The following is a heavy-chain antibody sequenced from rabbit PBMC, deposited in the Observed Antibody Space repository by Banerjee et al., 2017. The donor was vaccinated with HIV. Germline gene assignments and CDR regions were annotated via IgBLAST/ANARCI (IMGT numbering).Heavy chain of an antibody. J-gene: IGHJ4*01. Sequence: EESGGDLVKPEGSLTLTCTASGFTISSSYWICWVRQAPGKGLEWIGCIYTGDGSTYYASWAKGRFTFSKTSSTTVTLQMTSLTAADTATYFCARDGGNGWGADYFSLWGQGTLVTVS. V-gene: IGHV1S45*01. CDR3: ARDGGNGWGADYFSL. CDR2: IYTGDGST. D-gene: IGHD4-1*01. CDR1: GFTISSSYW.